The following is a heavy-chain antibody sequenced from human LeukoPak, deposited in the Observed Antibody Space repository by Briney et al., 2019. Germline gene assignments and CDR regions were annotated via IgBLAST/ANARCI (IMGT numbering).Heavy chain of an antibody. V-gene: IGHV4-38-2*02. J-gene: IGHJ4*02. CDR1: GYFIGSGYY. Sequence: SDTLSLTCAVSGYFIGSGYYWGWVRQPPGKGLEWIVSAYHTGEIYYNPSLKSRVTISMDTSKNQFSLHLNSVTAADTAVYFCARDTVTTEGLMDYFDYWGQGTLVAVSS. CDR3: ARDTVTTEGLMDYFDY. CDR2: AYHTGEI. D-gene: IGHD4-17*01.